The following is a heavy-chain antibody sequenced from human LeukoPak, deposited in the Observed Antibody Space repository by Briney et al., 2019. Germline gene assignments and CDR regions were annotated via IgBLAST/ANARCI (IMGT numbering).Heavy chain of an antibody. Sequence: SETLSLTCTVSGDSISSGSYYWAWIRQPPGKGLEWIGSIYYSGSTYYNPSIKSRVTISVDTSNNQFSLKMSSVTAADTAVYYCARRGQQPTLDYWGQGTLVTVSS. CDR3: ARRGQQPTLDY. CDR2: IYYSGST. J-gene: IGHJ4*02. V-gene: IGHV4-39*01. CDR1: GDSISSGSYY. D-gene: IGHD6-13*01.